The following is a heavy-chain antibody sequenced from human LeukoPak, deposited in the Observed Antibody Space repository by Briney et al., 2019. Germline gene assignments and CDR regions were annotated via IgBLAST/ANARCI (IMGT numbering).Heavy chain of an antibody. CDR2: IYPSGST. CDR3: ARVVGSPSGSYGLDAFDI. J-gene: IGHJ3*02. Sequence: PSETLSLTCTVSGGSISSYYWSWIRQPAGKGLEWIGRIYPSGSTNYNPSLKSRVTMSVDTSKNQFSLKLSSVTAADTAVYYCARVVGSPSGSYGLDAFDIWGQGTMVTVSS. V-gene: IGHV4-4*07. D-gene: IGHD1-26*01. CDR1: GGSISSYY.